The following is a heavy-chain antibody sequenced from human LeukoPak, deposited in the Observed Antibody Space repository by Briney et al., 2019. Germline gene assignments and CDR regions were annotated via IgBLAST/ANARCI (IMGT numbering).Heavy chain of an antibody. CDR1: GYSFTSYS. D-gene: IGHD6-13*01. J-gene: IGHJ4*02. Sequence: GESLKISCKGSGYSFTSYSIGWVRQMPGKGLEWMGIIYPGDSDTRYSPSFQGQVTISADKSISTAYLQWSSLKASDTAMYYCARAGAAAANYFDYWGRGTLVTVSS. CDR2: IYPGDSDT. CDR3: ARAGAAAANYFDY. V-gene: IGHV5-51*01.